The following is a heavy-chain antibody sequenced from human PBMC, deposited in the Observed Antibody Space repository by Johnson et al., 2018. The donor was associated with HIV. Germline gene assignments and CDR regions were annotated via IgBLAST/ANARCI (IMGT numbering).Heavy chain of an antibody. D-gene: IGHD1-7*01. CDR3: VRVELGAFDI. V-gene: IGHV3-72*01. CDR2: TRNKANSYTT. Sequence: VQLVESGGGLVKPGGSLRLSCAASGFTFSDYYMSWIRQAPGQGLEWVGRTRNKANSYTTEYAASVKGRFNISRDDSKNSLYLQMNSLKTEDTAVYYCVRVELGAFDIWGQGTMVTVSS. J-gene: IGHJ3*02. CDR1: GFTFSDYY.